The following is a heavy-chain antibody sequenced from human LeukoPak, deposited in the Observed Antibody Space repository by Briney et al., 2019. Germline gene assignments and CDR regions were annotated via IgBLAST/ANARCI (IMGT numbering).Heavy chain of an antibody. V-gene: IGHV4-34*01. CDR2: INHSGST. J-gene: IGHJ4*02. D-gene: IGHD3-22*01. CDR3: ARGLPYYYDSSGYFDY. Sequence: SETLSLTCAVYGGSFSVYYWSWIRQPPGKGLEWIGEINHSGSTNYNPSLKSRVTISVDTSKNQFSLKLSSVTAADTAVYYCARGLPYYYDSSGYFDYWGQGTLVTVSS. CDR1: GGSFSVYY.